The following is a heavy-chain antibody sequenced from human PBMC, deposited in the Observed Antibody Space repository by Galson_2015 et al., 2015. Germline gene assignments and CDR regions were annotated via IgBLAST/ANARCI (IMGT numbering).Heavy chain of an antibody. J-gene: IGHJ2*01. Sequence: SRVTISVDTSKNQFSLRVTSVTAADTAVYYCARLTPPRYFDLWGRGTLVIVSS. V-gene: IGHV4-39*01. CDR3: ARLTPPRYFDL.